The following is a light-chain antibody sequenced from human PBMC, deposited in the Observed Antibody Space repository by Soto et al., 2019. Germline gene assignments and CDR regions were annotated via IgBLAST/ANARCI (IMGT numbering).Light chain of an antibody. CDR3: SAYTARSTLV. Sequence: QSALAQPASVSGSPGQSISISCTGDTIGVSGFTYVSWYQQHPGRAPRLIIYEVRNRPSGISSRFSGSRSGNTASLTISGLQSEDEGDYYCSAYTARSTLVFGGGTKLTVL. CDR2: EVR. J-gene: IGLJ3*02. CDR1: TIGVSGFTY. V-gene: IGLV2-14*01.